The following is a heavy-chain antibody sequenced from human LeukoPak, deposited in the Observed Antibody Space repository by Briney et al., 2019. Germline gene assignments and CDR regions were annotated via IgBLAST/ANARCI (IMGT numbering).Heavy chain of an antibody. Sequence: GASVKLSCKASGYTFTGYDMHWVGRAPGQGLGWMGWINPNSGVTDYAQKFQGRVAMTRDTSSSTAYTELSWLRSQAPARSSCAGTLVRRGTPYYSYYMDLWGKGTPVTVSS. CDR3: AGTLVRRGTPYYSYYMDL. D-gene: IGHD3-10*01. CDR1: GYTFTGYD. J-gene: IGHJ6*03. V-gene: IGHV1-2*02. CDR2: INPNSGVT.